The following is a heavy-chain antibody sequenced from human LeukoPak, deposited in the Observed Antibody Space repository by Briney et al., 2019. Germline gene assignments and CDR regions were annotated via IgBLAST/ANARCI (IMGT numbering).Heavy chain of an antibody. D-gene: IGHD6-13*01. CDR3: ARGSRGAAADGINWFDP. V-gene: IGHV6-1*01. J-gene: IGHJ5*02. CDR1: GDSVSSNRVA. CDR2: TYYRSKWYF. Sequence: SQTLSLTCAISGDSVSSNRVAWHWIRQSPSRGLEWLGRTYYRSKWYFNYAPTVKTRITIKQDTSKNQFSLQLKSVTPDDTAVYYCARGSRGAAADGINWFDPWGQGTLVTVSS.